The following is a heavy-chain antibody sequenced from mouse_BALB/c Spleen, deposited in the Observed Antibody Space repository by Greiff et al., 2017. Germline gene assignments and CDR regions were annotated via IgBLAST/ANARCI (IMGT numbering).Heavy chain of an antibody. CDR1: GDSITSGY. Sequence: EVKLLESGPSLVKPSQTLSLTCSVTGDSITSGYWDWIRKFPGNNLEYMGYISYSGSTYNNPSLNSRISITRDTSKNQYYLQLYSVTTEDTATYYCARSIANYDAMDYWGQGTSVTVSS. CDR2: ISYSGST. D-gene: IGHD1-1*01. J-gene: IGHJ4*01. CDR3: ARSIANYDAMDY. V-gene: IGHV3-8*02.